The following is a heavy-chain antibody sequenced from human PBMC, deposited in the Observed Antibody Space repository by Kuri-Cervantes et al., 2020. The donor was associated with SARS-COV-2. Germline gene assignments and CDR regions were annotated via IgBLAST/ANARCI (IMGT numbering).Heavy chain of an antibody. CDR2: ISAYNGNT. CDR3: ARDTGSGRYLGTMPNPFDY. Sequence: ASVKVSCKASGYTFTSYGISWVRQAPGQGLEWMGWISAYNGNTNYAQKLQGRVTMTTDTSTSTAYMELRSLRSDDTAVYYCARDTGSGRYLGTMPNPFDYWGQGTLVTVSS. D-gene: IGHD6-19*01. V-gene: IGHV1-18*01. J-gene: IGHJ4*02. CDR1: GYTFTSYG.